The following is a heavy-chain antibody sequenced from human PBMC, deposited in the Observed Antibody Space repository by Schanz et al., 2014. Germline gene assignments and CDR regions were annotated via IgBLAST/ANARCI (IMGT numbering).Heavy chain of an antibody. CDR3: AKDHPSSGWPAFDV. J-gene: IGHJ4*02. CDR2: LSGDGGTT. V-gene: IGHV3-23*04. D-gene: IGHD6-19*01. Sequence: VQLVESGGGVVRPGGSLRLSCAASGFTFSNYSMNWVRQAPGKGLQWVSSLSGDGGTTHYADSVKGRFSISRDLSSNTLYLQMNSLRADDSAIYYCAKDHPSSGWPAFDVWGQGTQVTVSS. CDR1: GFTFSNYS.